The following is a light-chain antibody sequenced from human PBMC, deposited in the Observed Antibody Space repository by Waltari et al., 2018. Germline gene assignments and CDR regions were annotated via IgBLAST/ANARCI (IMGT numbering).Light chain of an antibody. V-gene: IGKV1-12*01. CDR3: QQAYSFPLT. CDR2: AAS. CDR1: QGISSC. Sequence: DIQMTQSPSSLSASVGDRVTIPRRASQGISSCVAWYKQKPGKAPELLIYAASSFQSGVPSRVSGSGSGTDFTLTISSLQPEDFATYYCQQAYSFPLTFGGGTKVEIK. J-gene: IGKJ4*01.